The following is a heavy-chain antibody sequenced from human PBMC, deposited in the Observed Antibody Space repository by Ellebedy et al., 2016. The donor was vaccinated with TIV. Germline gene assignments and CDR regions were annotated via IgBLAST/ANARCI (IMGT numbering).Heavy chain of an antibody. D-gene: IGHD2-15*01. CDR1: GGSFSGYY. Sequence: SETLSLTCAVYGGSFSGYYWSWIRQPPGKGLEWIGEINHSGSTNYNPSLKSRVTISVDTSKNQFSLKLSSVTAADTAVYYCARHEVAVASYEYFQHWGQGTLVTVSS. CDR3: ARHEVAVASYEYFQH. V-gene: IGHV4-34*01. J-gene: IGHJ1*01. CDR2: INHSGST.